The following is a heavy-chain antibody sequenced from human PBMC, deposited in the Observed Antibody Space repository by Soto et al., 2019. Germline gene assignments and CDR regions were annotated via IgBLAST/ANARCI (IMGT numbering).Heavy chain of an antibody. J-gene: IGHJ5*02. V-gene: IGHV1-69*06. CDR2: IIPIFGTA. CDR3: ARVIPSRGTYQNWFDP. D-gene: IGHD2-2*01. Sequence: SVKVSCKASGGTFSSYAISWVRQAPGQGLEWMGGIIPIFGTANYAQKFQGRVTITADKSTSTAYMELSSLRSEDTAVYYCARVIPSRGTYQNWFDPWGQGTLVTVSS. CDR1: GGTFSSYA.